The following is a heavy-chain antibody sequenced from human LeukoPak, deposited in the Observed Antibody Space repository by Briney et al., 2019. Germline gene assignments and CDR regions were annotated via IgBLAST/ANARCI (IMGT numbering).Heavy chain of an antibody. V-gene: IGHV4-34*01. CDR3: ARAVFGYSYVEIDY. CDR1: GGSFNGYY. Sequence: SETLSLTCAVYGGSFNGYYYNWIRQPPGEGLEWIGEINHSGSTYYNPSLKSRVTISVDTSKNQFSLKVSSVTAADTAVYYCARAVFGYSYVEIDYWGQGTLVTVSS. J-gene: IGHJ4*02. CDR2: INHSGST. D-gene: IGHD5-18*01.